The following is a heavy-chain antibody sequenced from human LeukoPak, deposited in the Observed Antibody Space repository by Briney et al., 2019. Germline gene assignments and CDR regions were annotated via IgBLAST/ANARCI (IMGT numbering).Heavy chain of an antibody. V-gene: IGHV3-30*18. CDR2: ISYDGSNK. CDR3: AKQAWWSGYFYFLPFDY. Sequence: GGSLRLSCEASGFTFSTYSMAWVRQAPGKGLEWVAVISYDGSNKYYADSVKGRFTISRDNSKNTLYLQMNSLRAEDTAVYYCAKQAWWSGYFYFLPFDYWGQGTLVTVSS. J-gene: IGHJ4*02. CDR1: GFTFSTYS. D-gene: IGHD3-3*01.